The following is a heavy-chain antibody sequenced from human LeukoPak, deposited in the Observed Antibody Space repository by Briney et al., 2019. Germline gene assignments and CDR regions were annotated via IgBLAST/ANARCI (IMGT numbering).Heavy chain of an antibody. CDR3: ARPYVDPSGYYYGMDV. CDR2: IHYSGRT. V-gene: IGHV4-59*01. D-gene: IGHD2-8*01. Sequence: SETLSLTCTVSDDSISSYYWNWIRQPPGKGLEWIGYIHYSGRTNYNPSIRSRVTMSLDTSKNQFSLRLRSVTAADTAVYYCARPYVDPSGYYYGMDVWGQGTTVTVSS. CDR1: DDSISSYY. J-gene: IGHJ6*02.